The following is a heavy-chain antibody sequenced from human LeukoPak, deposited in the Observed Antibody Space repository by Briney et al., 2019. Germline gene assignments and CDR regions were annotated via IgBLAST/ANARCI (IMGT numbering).Heavy chain of an antibody. CDR1: GGSISSYY. CDR3: AREWFGETGHAFDI. D-gene: IGHD3-10*01. Sequence: SETLSLTCTVSGGSISSYYWSWIRQPPGKGLEWIGYIYYSGSTNYNPSLKSRVTISVDTSKNQFSLKLSSVTAADTAVYYCAREWFGETGHAFDIWGQGTMVTVSS. J-gene: IGHJ3*02. CDR2: IYYSGST. V-gene: IGHV4-59*01.